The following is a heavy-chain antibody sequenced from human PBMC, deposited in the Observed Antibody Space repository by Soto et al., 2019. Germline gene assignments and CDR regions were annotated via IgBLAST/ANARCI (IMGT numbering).Heavy chain of an antibody. Sequence: QVQLVQSGAEVKKPGASVKVSCKASGYTFTGYYMHWVRQAPGQGLEWMGWINPNSGGTNYAQKFQGWVTMTRDTSMSTAYMEVGRLRSDDTAVYYCARQAGGGYYGMDVWGQGTTVTVSS. CDR2: INPNSGGT. CDR1: GYTFTGYY. J-gene: IGHJ6*02. V-gene: IGHV1-2*04. D-gene: IGHD3-10*01. CDR3: ARQAGGGYYGMDV.